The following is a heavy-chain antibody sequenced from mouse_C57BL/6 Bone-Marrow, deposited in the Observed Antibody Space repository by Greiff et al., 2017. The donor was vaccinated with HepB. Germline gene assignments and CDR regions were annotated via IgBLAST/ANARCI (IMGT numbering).Heavy chain of an antibody. CDR2: INYDGSST. CDR3: ARVYDSFDY. V-gene: IGHV5-16*01. Sequence: EVKLMESEGGLVQPGSSMKLSCTASGFTFSDYYMAWVRQVPEKGLEWVANINYDGSSTYYLDSLKSRFIISRDNAKNILYLQMSSLKSEDTATYYCARVYDSFDYWGQGTTLTVSS. J-gene: IGHJ2*01. D-gene: IGHD2-3*01. CDR1: GFTFSDYY.